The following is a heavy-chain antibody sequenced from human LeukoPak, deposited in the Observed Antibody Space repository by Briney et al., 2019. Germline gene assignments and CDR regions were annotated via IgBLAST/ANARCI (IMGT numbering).Heavy chain of an antibody. CDR1: GGSISSGGYS. CDR2: IYHSGST. CDR3: AREIAAAGTFSDYYGMDV. J-gene: IGHJ6*02. V-gene: IGHV4-30-2*01. D-gene: IGHD6-13*01. Sequence: SETLSLTCAVSGGSISSGGYSWSWVRQPPGKGLEWIGYIYHSGSTYYSPSLKSRVTISVDKSKNQFSLKLSSVTAADTAVYYCAREIAAAGTFSDYYGMDVWGQGTTVTVSS.